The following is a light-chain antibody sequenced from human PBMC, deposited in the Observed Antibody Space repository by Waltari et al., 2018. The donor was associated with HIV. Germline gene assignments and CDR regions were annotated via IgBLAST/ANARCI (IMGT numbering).Light chain of an antibody. CDR2: ATS. CDR3: QQSYSPPFT. Sequence: DIQMTQSPSSLSASVGDRVTITCRARQSISSYLNWYQQKPGKAPKVLIYATSRMQSGVPSRFSGSGSGTDFTLTISSLQPEDFATYYFQQSYSPPFTFGPGTKVDI. V-gene: IGKV1-39*01. CDR1: QSISSY. J-gene: IGKJ3*01.